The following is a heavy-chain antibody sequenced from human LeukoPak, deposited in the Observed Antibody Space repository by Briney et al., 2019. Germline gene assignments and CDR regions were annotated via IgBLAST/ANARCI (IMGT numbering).Heavy chain of an antibody. CDR2: IIPILGIA. V-gene: IGHV1-69*02. CDR1: GGTFSSYT. Sequence: SVKVSRKASGGTFSSYTISWVRQAPGQGLEWMGRIIPILGIANYAQKFQGRVTITADKSTSTAYMELSSLRSEDTAVYYCATLGYCTNGVCPWSSGWFDAFDIWGQGTMVTVSS. D-gene: IGHD2-8*01. CDR3: ATLGYCTNGVCPWSSGWFDAFDI. J-gene: IGHJ3*02.